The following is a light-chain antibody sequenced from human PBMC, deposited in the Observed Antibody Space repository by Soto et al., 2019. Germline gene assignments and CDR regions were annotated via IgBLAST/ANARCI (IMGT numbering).Light chain of an antibody. V-gene: IGLV2-14*01. J-gene: IGLJ1*01. CDR3: SQSSISNSLPFV. CDR1: RRDVGGYNY. CDR2: EVT. Sequence: QSALTQPASVSGSPGQSITISCTGTRRDVGGYNYVSWYQQYPGASPKLLIYEVTHRPSGVSNRFSGSKSGSTASLTISGLQAADEAAYYCSQSSISNSLPFVFGTGTKVTVL.